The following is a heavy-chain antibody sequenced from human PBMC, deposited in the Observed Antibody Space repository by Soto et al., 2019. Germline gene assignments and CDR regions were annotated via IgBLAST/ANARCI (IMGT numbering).Heavy chain of an antibody. CDR3: ERADAF. V-gene: IGHV4-61*08. J-gene: IGHJ3*01. CDR1: STGGNY. Sequence: STGGNYVSCLRHATGKGLEWIGYIYYSGSTNYNPSLKSRVTISVDTSKSQFSLKLGSVTAADTAVYYCERADAF. CDR2: IYYSGST.